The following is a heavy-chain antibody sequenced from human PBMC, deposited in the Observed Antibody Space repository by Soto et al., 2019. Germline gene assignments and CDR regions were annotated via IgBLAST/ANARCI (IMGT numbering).Heavy chain of an antibody. D-gene: IGHD2-2*01. CDR1: GGSINYNSYH. V-gene: IGHV4-39*02. CDR3: ARLVVVAPVANV. CDR2: IFYTGST. J-gene: IGHJ4*02. Sequence: PSETLSLTCSVSGGSINYNSYHWGWIRQPPGQGLEWIGSIFYTGSTFYNPSLECRVTMSVDTSKNSFSLHLTSVTAADTAVYFCARLVVVAPVANVGGQGTLVTVSS.